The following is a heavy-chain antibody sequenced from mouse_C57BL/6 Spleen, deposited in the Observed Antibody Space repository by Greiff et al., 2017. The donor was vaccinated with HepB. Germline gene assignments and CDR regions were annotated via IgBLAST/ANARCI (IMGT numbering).Heavy chain of an antibody. CDR3: TRGDDGYYLAWFAY. CDR1: GYTFTDYE. CDR2: IDPETGGT. D-gene: IGHD2-3*01. V-gene: IGHV1-15*01. J-gene: IGHJ3*01. Sequence: QVHVKQSGAGLVGDGDSETRACKASGYTFTDYEMHWVKQTPVHGLEWIGAIDPETGGTAYNQKFKGKAILTADKSSSTAYMELRSLTSEDSAVYYCTRGDDGYYLAWFAYWGQGTLVTVSA.